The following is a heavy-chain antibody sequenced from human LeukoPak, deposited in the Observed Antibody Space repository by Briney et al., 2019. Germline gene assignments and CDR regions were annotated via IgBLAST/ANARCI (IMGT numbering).Heavy chain of an antibody. CDR2: INQGGTEK. D-gene: IGHD2-15*01. V-gene: IGHV3-7*01. J-gene: IGHJ4*02. CDR3: ARDLAGSRDK. CDR1: GFTFSSYW. Sequence: GGPLRLSCAASGFTFSSYWMTWVRQAPGKGLGWVANINQGGTEKYYVDSVKGRFTISRDNAKNSLYLQMNSLRAEDTAVYYCARDLAGSRDKWGQGTLVTVSS.